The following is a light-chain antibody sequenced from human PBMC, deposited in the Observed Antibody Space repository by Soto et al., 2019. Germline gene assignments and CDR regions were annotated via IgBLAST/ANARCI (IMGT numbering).Light chain of an antibody. CDR2: SNN. V-gene: IGLV1-47*02. CDR3: AAWDDSLSGPGNVV. CDR1: SSNIGSNY. J-gene: IGLJ2*01. Sequence: QSVLTQPPSASGTPGQRVTSSCSGSSSNIGSNYVYWYQQLPGTAPKLLIYSNNQRPSGVPDRFSGSKSGTSASLAISGLRSEDEDDYYCAAWDDSLSGPGNVVFGGGTKLTVL.